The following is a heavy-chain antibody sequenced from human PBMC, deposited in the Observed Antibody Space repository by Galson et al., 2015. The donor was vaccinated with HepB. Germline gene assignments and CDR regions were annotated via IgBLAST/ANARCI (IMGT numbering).Heavy chain of an antibody. V-gene: IGHV1-18*04. J-gene: IGHJ5*02. Sequence: SVKVSCKASGYIFTHYGIHWVRQAPGQGLEWVGWISGYNGQTNFAEKVQGRVTLTTEKSTSTAYMELRSVRSDDTAVYYCARAGDYFDTGYYWSKWFDPWGQGTLVTVSS. CDR1: GYIFTHYG. D-gene: IGHD3-22*01. CDR2: ISGYNGQT. CDR3: ARAGDYFDTGYYWSKWFDP.